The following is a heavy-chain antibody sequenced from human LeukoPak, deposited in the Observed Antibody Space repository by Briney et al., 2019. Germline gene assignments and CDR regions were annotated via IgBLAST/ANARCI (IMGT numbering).Heavy chain of an antibody. J-gene: IGHJ4*02. CDR1: GFTFSSYG. CDR3: ARNTMVRGVIIDY. Sequence: GGSLRLSCAASGFTFSSYGMHWIRQAPGKGLEWVAFIRNDGTIIYNADSVKGRFTISRDNSKNTLYLQMSSLRAEDTAVYYCARNTMVRGVIIDYWGQGTLVTVSS. CDR2: IRNDGTII. D-gene: IGHD3-10*01. V-gene: IGHV3-30*02.